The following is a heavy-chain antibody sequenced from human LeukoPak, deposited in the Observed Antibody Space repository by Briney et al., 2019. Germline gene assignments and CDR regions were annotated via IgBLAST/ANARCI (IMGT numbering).Heavy chain of an antibody. V-gene: IGHV3-13*01. CDR2: IGTTGDT. Sequence: PGGSLRLSCAASGFSFSSYDMHWVRQVTGKYLEWVSAIGTTGDTYYPGSVKGRFTISRDNAQNSLYLQMNSLRVEDTAFYYCARGGKFLRSGPDYWGQGTLVIVSS. D-gene: IGHD3-3*01. J-gene: IGHJ4*02. CDR3: ARGGKFLRSGPDY. CDR1: GFSFSSYD.